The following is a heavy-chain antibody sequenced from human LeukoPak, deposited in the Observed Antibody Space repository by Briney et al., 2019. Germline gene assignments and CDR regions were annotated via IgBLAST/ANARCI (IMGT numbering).Heavy chain of an antibody. D-gene: IGHD5-12*01. J-gene: IGHJ4*02. CDR3: ARGDSGYDCPLDY. Sequence: PSETLSLTCTVSGDSLNSYYWTWIRQSPGEGLQWIGYVFYSGSSNYNASLRSRVAISVDTSKNQFSLKLSSVTAADTAVYYCARGDSGYDCPLDYWGRGTLVTVSS. V-gene: IGHV4-59*01. CDR1: GDSLNSYY. CDR2: VFYSGSS.